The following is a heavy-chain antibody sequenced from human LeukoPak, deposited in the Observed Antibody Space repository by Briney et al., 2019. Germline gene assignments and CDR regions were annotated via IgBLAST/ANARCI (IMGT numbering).Heavy chain of an antibody. CDR1: GDSISSNTHF. V-gene: IGHV4-39*01. CDR3: ARSPAYCGGDCPTGGAFDI. J-gene: IGHJ3*02. CDR2: IYYSGST. Sequence: SETLSLTCTVSGDSISSNTHFWGWIRQPPGKGLEWIGTIYYSGSTYYNPSLKSRVTISVDTSKNQFSLKLSSVTAADTALFYCARSPAYCGGDCPTGGAFDIWGQGTTVTVSS. D-gene: IGHD2-21*02.